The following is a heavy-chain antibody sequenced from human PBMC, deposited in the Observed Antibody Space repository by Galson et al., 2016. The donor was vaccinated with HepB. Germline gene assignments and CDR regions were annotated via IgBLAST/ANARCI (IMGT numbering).Heavy chain of an antibody. CDR1: GFSFSDYG. Sequence: CLRLSCAASGFSFSDYGMHWVRQAPGKRPEFVSAISSKGDSTYYAASVKGRFTISRDNSKNILYLEMGGLRTEDMAVYYCERDKGRFGEVLYEFDYCGQGTLVTVSS. V-gene: IGHV3-64*02. J-gene: IGHJ4*02. D-gene: IGHD3-10*01. CDR3: ERDKGRFGEVLYEFDY. CDR2: ISSKGDST.